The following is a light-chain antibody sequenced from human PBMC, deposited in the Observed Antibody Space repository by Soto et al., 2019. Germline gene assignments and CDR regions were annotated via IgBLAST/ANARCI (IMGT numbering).Light chain of an antibody. CDR3: QHNNGYSWT. J-gene: IGKJ1*01. CDR2: GAF. V-gene: IGKV3-15*01. CDR1: QSISSS. Sequence: EIVMTQSPATLSVCPGERATLFFGASQSISSSLAWYQQKPGQAPRLLIYGAFTRATGIPARFSGSGSGTEFTLTISSLQPDDFATYYCQHNNGYSWTFGQGTKVDIK.